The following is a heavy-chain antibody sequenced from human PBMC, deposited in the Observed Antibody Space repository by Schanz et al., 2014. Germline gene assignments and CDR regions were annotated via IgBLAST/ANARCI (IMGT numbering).Heavy chain of an antibody. CDR1: GFTFRDYY. Sequence: QVQLVESGGGFVKPGGSLRLSCVASGFTFRDYYMSWIRQAPGQGLEWVAVISYDGSNKYYADSVKGRFTISRDNSKNTLYLQMNSLRADDTAVYYCARARGTYYYYYGMDVWGQGTTVTVSS. V-gene: IGHV3-30*04. CDR3: ARARGTYYYYYGMDV. CDR2: ISYDGSNK. D-gene: IGHD1-26*01. J-gene: IGHJ6*02.